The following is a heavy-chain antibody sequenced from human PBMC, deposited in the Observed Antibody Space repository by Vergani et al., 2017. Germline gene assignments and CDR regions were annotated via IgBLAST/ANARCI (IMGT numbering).Heavy chain of an antibody. CDR2: IYYSGST. CDR3: ARHSTVEWLVKLGWIDP. J-gene: IGHJ5*02. CDR1: GASIRSSNYY. Sequence: QLQPQESGPGLVKPSAILSLTCSVSGASIRSSNYYWGWIRQPPGKGLEWIASIYYSGSTYYNPSLKSRVTISVDTSKNQFSLKLSSVTAADTAVYFCARHSTVEWLVKLGWIDPWGQGILVTVSS. D-gene: IGHD6-19*01. V-gene: IGHV4-39*01.